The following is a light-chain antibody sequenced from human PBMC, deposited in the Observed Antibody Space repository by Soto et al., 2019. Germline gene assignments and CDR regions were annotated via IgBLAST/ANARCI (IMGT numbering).Light chain of an antibody. CDR2: GAS. V-gene: IGKV3-15*01. Sequence: IVMTQSPATLSVSPGDRVTLSCRASQSVSSDLAWYQQRPGQAPRLLIYGASTRATGIPARFSGTGSGTEFTLTISSLQSEDFAIYYCQQYNKWPPYTFGQGTKVDIK. J-gene: IGKJ2*01. CDR1: QSVSSD. CDR3: QQYNKWPPYT.